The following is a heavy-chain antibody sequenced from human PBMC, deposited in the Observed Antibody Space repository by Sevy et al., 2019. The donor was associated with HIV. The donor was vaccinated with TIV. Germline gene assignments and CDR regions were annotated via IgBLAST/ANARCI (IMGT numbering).Heavy chain of an antibody. CDR1: GYRFNSYW. Sequence: GESLKISCKGSGYRFNSYWIGWVRQMSGKGLEWMGIIYPDDSEIRYSPSLQGQVTISVDKSITTGYLQWGSLEASDTAMYFCARRAYDTTGYPQYYFDYWGQGTLVTVSS. CDR2: IYPDDSEI. J-gene: IGHJ4*02. CDR3: ARRAYDTTGYPQYYFDY. D-gene: IGHD3-22*01. V-gene: IGHV5-51*01.